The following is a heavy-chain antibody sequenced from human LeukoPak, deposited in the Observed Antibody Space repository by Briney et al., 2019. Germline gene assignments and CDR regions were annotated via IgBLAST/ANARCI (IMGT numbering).Heavy chain of an antibody. CDR3: AREFERGNWFDP. CDR1: GYTFTGYY. J-gene: IGHJ5*02. D-gene: IGHD3-16*01. Sequence: ASVKVSCKASGYTFTGYYMHWVRQAPGQGLEWMGWINPNSGGTSYAQKFQGRVTMTRDTSISTAYMELSRLRSDDTAVYYCAREFERGNWFDPWGQGTLVTVSS. CDR2: INPNSGGT. V-gene: IGHV1-2*02.